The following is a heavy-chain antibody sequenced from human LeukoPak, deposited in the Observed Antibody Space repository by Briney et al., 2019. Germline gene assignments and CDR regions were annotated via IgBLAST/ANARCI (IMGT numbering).Heavy chain of an antibody. CDR2: IYTSGGT. J-gene: IGHJ4*02. CDR3: AREERAMVYFDY. CDR1: GGSISSGSYY. D-gene: IGHD5-18*01. Sequence: SQTLSLTCTVSGGSISSGSYYWSWIRQPAGKGLEWIGRIYTSGGTNYNPSLKSRATISVDTSKNQFSLKLSSVTAADTAVHYCAREERAMVYFDYWGQGTLVTVSS. V-gene: IGHV4-61*02.